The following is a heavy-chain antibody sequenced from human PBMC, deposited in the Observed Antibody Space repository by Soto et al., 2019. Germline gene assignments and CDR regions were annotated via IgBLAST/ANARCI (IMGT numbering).Heavy chain of an antibody. J-gene: IGHJ4*02. D-gene: IGHD3-10*01. CDR1: GFTFSSYA. Sequence: PGGSLRLSCAASGFTFSSYAMSWVRQAPGKGLEWVSAISGSGGSTYYADSVKGRFTISRDNSKNTLYLQMNSLRAEDTAVYSCAKDMGVRGSGSYHDYWGQGTLVTVSS. CDR2: ISGSGGST. CDR3: AKDMGVRGSGSYHDY. V-gene: IGHV3-23*01.